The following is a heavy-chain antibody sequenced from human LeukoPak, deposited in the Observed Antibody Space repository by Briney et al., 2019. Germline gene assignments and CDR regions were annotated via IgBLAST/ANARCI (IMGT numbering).Heavy chain of an antibody. D-gene: IGHD2-15*01. V-gene: IGHV3-30*02. CDR3: AKRYCSGGSCYWAMGY. J-gene: IGHJ4*02. CDR2: IRYDGSNK. CDR1: GFTFSSYG. Sequence: GGSLRLSCAASGFTFSSYGMHWVRQAPGKGLEWVAFIRYDGSNKYYADSVKGRFTISRDNSKNTLYLRMNSLRTEDTAVYYCAKRYCSGGSCYWAMGYWGQGTLVTVSS.